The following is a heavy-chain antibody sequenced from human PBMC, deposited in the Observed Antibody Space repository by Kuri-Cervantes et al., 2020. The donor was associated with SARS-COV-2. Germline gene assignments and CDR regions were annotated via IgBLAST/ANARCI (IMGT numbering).Heavy chain of an antibody. CDR1: GFTVSSNY. CDR3: ARDVLLRGADY. J-gene: IGHJ4*02. Sequence: LSLTCAASGFTVSSNYMSWVRQAPGKGLEWVSVIYSGGSTYYADSVKGRFTISRDNAKNSLYLQMNSLRAEDTAVYYCARDVLLRGADYWGQGTLVTVSS. CDR2: IYSGGST. V-gene: IGHV3-66*01. D-gene: IGHD2-15*01.